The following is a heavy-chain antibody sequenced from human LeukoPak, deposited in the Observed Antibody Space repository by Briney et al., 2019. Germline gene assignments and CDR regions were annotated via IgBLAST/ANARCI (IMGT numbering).Heavy chain of an antibody. CDR2: INHSGST. J-gene: IGHJ5*02. CDR1: GGSFNGVY. D-gene: IGHD6-13*01. Sequence: PSETLSLTCGVYGGSFNGVYWSWIRQPPGKGLEWIGEINHSGSTNYNPSLKGRVTISLDTSKNQFSLKLSSVTAADTAVYYCARRAPGYSSRNNNWFDPWGQGTLVTVSS. CDR3: ARRAPGYSSRNNNWFDP. V-gene: IGHV4-34*01.